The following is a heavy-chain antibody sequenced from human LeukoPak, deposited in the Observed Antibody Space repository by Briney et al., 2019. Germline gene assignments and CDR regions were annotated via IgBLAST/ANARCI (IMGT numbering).Heavy chain of an antibody. CDR3: ARGITIFGVVIPHFDY. CDR2: INPNSGGT. Sequence: ASVKVSCKASGYTFTGYYMHWVRQAPGQGLEWMRWINPNSGGTNYAQKFQGRVTMTRDTSISTAYMELSRLRSDDTAVYYCARGITIFGVVIPHFDYWGQGTLVTVSS. J-gene: IGHJ4*02. CDR1: GYTFTGYY. D-gene: IGHD3-3*01. V-gene: IGHV1-2*02.